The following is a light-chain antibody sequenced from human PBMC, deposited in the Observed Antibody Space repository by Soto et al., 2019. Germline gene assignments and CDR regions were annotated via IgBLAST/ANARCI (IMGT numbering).Light chain of an antibody. CDR2: DVS. V-gene: IGLV2-14*01. J-gene: IGLJ1*01. CDR1: SSDVGGYHY. CDR3: SSYTTSSTYV. Sequence: QSALTQPASVSGSPGQSITISCTGTSSDVGGYHYVSWYQQYPGKAPKVMIYDVSNRPSGVSNRFSGSKSGNTASLTISGLQAEDGADYYCSSYTTSSTYVFGTGTKLTVL.